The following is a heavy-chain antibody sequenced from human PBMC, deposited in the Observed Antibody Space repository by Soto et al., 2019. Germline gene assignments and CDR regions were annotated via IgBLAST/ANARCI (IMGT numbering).Heavy chain of an antibody. CDR3: AQGVRGVIIYFDY. J-gene: IGHJ4*02. V-gene: IGHV1-69*13. Sequence: SSGEGSCKASGDTYSSYAISRVRHAPEQGLEWRGEIFTIFRTANYAQKFQGRVTITADESTSTAYIELRSLRSEDTAVYYWAQGVRGVIIYFDYWGQGTLVTSPQ. CDR2: IFTIFRTA. CDR1: GDTYSSYA. D-gene: IGHD3-10*01.